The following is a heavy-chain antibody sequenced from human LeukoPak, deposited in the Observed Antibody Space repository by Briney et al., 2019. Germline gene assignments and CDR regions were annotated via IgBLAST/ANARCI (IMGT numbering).Heavy chain of an antibody. CDR3: ARDGLWFGELFRPNWFDP. V-gene: IGHV1-18*01. Sequence: ASVKVSCKASGGTFSSYAISWVRQAPGQGLEWMGWISAYNGNTNYAQKLQGRVTMTTDTSTSTAYMELRSLRSDDTAVYYCARDGLWFGELFRPNWFDPWGQGTLVTVSS. J-gene: IGHJ5*02. CDR1: GGTFSSYA. D-gene: IGHD3-10*01. CDR2: ISAYNGNT.